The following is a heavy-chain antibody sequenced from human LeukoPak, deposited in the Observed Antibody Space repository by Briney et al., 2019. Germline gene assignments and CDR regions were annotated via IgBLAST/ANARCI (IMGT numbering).Heavy chain of an antibody. CDR1: GFTFSSYS. J-gene: IGHJ5*02. CDR2: ISGSGGST. CDR3: AKFGAVAGVNWFDP. D-gene: IGHD6-19*01. Sequence: GGSLRLSCAASGFTFSSYSVNWVRRAPGKGLEWVSAISGSGGSTYYADSVKGRFTISRDNSKNTLYLQMNSLRAEDTAVYYCAKFGAVAGVNWFDPWGQGTLVTVSS. V-gene: IGHV3-23*01.